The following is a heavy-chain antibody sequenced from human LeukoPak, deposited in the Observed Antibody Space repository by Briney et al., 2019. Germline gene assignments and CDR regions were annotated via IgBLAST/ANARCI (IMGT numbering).Heavy chain of an antibody. CDR1: GGSFSGYY. Sequence: PSETLSLTCAVYGGSFSGYYWSWIRQPPGKGLEWIGEINHSGSTNYNPSLKSRVTISVDTSKNQFSLKLSSVTAADTAVYYCAREHRGVIIKPFDYWGQGTLVTVSS. CDR3: AREHRGVIIKPFDY. J-gene: IGHJ4*02. CDR2: INHSGST. D-gene: IGHD3-10*01. V-gene: IGHV4-34*01.